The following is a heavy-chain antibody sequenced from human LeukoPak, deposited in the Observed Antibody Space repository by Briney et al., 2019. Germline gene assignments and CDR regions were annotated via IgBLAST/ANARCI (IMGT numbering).Heavy chain of an antibody. Sequence: SETLSLTCAVYGGSFSGYYWSWIRQPPGKGLEWIGEINHSGSTNYNPSLKSRVTISVDTSKNQFSLKLSSVTAADTAVYYRARLWMLVDYWGQGTLVTVSS. CDR2: INHSGST. CDR1: GGSFSGYY. D-gene: IGHD2-8*01. CDR3: ARLWMLVDY. J-gene: IGHJ4*02. V-gene: IGHV4-34*01.